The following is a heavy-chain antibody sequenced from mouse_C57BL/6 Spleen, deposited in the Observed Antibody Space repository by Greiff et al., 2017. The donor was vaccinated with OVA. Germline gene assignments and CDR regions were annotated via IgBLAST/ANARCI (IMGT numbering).Heavy chain of an antibody. CDR3: ARHEGGEASFSY. J-gene: IGHJ4*01. D-gene: IGHD6-1*01. Sequence: VKLMESGAELVKPGASVKLSCKASGYTFTEYTIHWVKQRSGQGLEWIGWFYPGSGSIKYNEKFKDKATLTADKSSSTVYMELSRLTSEDSAVYFCARHEGGEASFSYWGQGTSVTVSS. CDR1: GYTFTEYT. V-gene: IGHV1-62-2*01. CDR2: FYPGSGSI.